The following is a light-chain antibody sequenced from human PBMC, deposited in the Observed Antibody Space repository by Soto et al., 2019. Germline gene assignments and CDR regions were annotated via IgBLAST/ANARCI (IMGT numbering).Light chain of an antibody. CDR2: DAS. Sequence: ETVLTQSPAILSLSPGERATLSCRASQSVGNYLAWYQQKRGQAPRLLISDASDRAPGIPARFSGSGSGTAFTLTISSLEPEDFAVYYCQQRSSWPLTFGGGTTVDVK. CDR3: QQRSSWPLT. CDR1: QSVGNY. V-gene: IGKV3-11*01. J-gene: IGKJ4*01.